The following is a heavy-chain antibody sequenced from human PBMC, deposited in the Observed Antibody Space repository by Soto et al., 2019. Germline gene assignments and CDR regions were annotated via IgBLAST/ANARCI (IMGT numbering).Heavy chain of an antibody. CDR2: TYYRSKWYN. J-gene: IGHJ6*03. CDR1: GDSVSSNSAA. Sequence: SQTLSLTCAISGDSVSSNSAAWNWIMQSPSRVLEWLGRTYYRSKWYNDYAVSVKSRITINPDTSKNQFSLQLNSVTPEDTAVYYCARGALYSSSWYYYYMDVWGKGTTVTVSS. D-gene: IGHD6-13*01. V-gene: IGHV6-1*01. CDR3: ARGALYSSSWYYYYMDV.